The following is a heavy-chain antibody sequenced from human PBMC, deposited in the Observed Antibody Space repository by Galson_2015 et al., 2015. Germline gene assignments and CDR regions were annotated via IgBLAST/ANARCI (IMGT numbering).Heavy chain of an antibody. Sequence: SLRLSCAASGFTFSNAWMSWVRQAPGKGLEWVGRIKSKTDGGTTDYAAPVKGRFTISRDDSKNTLYLQMNSLKTEDTAVYYCTTDRATIFGVVTTQAFDYWGQGTLVNVSS. CDR3: TTDRATIFGVVTTQAFDY. D-gene: IGHD3-3*01. V-gene: IGHV3-15*01. J-gene: IGHJ4*02. CDR1: GFTFSNAW. CDR2: IKSKTDGGTT.